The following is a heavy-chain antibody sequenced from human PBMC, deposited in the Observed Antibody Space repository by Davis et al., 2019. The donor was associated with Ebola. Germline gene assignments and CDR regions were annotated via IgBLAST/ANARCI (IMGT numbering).Heavy chain of an antibody. CDR3: ASGYSGGDCYAFDI. Sequence: ASVTVSCKASGGTFNTYVFNWVRQAPGQGLEWMGWISGYNGNTNYAQKFQGRVTMTTDTSTSTAYMELRSLRSDEKAVYFCASGYSGGDCYAFDIWGQGTRVTVSS. D-gene: IGHD2-21*01. CDR2: ISGYNGNT. J-gene: IGHJ3*02. CDR1: GGTFNTYV. V-gene: IGHV1-18*01.